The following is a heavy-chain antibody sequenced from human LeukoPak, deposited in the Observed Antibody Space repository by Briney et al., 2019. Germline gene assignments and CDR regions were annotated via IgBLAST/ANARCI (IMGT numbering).Heavy chain of an antibody. CDR2: INWNGGRT. CDR1: GFTFDDFG. Sequence: PGGSLRLSCAASGFTFDDFGMSWVRQAPGKGLEWVSSINWNGGRTGYADSVKGRFIISRDNAKNSLYLQMNSLRAEDTALYYCARESTVTTFWFDPWGQGTLVTVSS. D-gene: IGHD4-17*01. V-gene: IGHV3-20*04. CDR3: ARESTVTTFWFDP. J-gene: IGHJ5*02.